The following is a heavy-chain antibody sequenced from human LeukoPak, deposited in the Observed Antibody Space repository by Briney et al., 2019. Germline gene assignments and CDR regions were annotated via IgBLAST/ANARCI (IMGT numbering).Heavy chain of an antibody. CDR3: ARSVFGGGSYSFDP. V-gene: IGHV4-38-2*02. D-gene: IGHD1-26*01. J-gene: IGHJ5*02. Sequence: PSETLSLTCTVSAYSISSGYYWGWIRPPPGKGLEWIGSIYHSGSTYYNPSLKSRVTISVDTSKNQFSLKLSSVTAADTAVYYCARSVFGGGSYSFDPWGQGTLVTVSS. CDR2: IYHSGST. CDR1: AYSISSGYY.